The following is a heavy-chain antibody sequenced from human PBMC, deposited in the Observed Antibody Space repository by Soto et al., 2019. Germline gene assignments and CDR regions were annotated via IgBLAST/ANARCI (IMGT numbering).Heavy chain of an antibody. J-gene: IGHJ4*02. CDR2: VNEDGSEK. D-gene: IGHD6-19*01. Sequence: GGSLRLSCAASGFSFSGNWMTWVRQAPGKGLEWVANVNEDGSEKNYVDSVKGRFTISRDNAKNSLYLQVNSLTDADTAVYYCARLRSGWSIDYWGQGALVTVSS. CDR3: ARLRSGWSIDY. CDR1: GFSFSGNW. V-gene: IGHV3-7*03.